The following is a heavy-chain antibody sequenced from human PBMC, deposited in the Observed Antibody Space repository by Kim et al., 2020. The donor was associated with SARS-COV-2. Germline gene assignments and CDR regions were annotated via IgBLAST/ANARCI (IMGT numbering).Heavy chain of an antibody. D-gene: IGHD1-26*01. CDR3: AKTGRGFDY. V-gene: IGHV3-30*02. CDR2: GSKE. Sequence: GSKEYCAESVKGRLTISRDKSKDTLYLQMNSLKPEETAVYYCAKTGRGFDYWGQGTLVTVSS. J-gene: IGHJ4*02.